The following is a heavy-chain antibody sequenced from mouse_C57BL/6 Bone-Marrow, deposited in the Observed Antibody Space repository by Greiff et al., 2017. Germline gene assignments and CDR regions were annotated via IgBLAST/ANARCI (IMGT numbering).Heavy chain of an antibody. V-gene: IGHV2-2*01. CDR1: GFSLTSYG. CDR2: IWSGGST. Sequence: VQLQQSGPGLVQPSQSLSITCTVSGFSLTSYGVHWVRQSPGKGLEWLGVIWSGGSTDYNAAFISRLSISKDKSKSQVFFKMNSLQADDTAIYYCARKDDGYCAWFAYWGQGTLVTVSA. J-gene: IGHJ3*01. D-gene: IGHD2-3*01. CDR3: ARKDDGYCAWFAY.